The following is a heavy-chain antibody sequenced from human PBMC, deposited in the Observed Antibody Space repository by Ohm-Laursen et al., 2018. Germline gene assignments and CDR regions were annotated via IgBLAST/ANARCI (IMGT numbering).Heavy chain of an antibody. Sequence: SLRLSCAASGFTFSSYEMNWVRQAPGKGPEWVSYISSGGSTIYYADSVKGRFTISRDNAKNSLSLQMNSLRAEDTAVYYCARVGATPSGMDVWGQGTTVTVSS. J-gene: IGHJ6*02. CDR2: ISSGGSTI. V-gene: IGHV3-48*03. D-gene: IGHD1-26*01. CDR1: GFTFSSYE. CDR3: ARVGATPSGMDV.